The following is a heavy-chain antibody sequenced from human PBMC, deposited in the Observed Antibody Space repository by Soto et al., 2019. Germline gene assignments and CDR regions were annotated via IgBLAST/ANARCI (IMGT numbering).Heavy chain of an antibody. CDR2: INPMFGTA. D-gene: IGHD5-18*01. V-gene: IGHV1-69*12. J-gene: IGHJ4*02. CDR1: GGTFSTYA. CDR3: ASGIQLWLRRINNGYSG. Sequence: QVQLVQSGAEVKKPESSVKVSCKAPGGTFSTYAISWVRQSPGQGLEWMGGINPMFGTANYAQRFQDRVTITADESTNRVDMELSSLRSEDTAVYFCASGIQLWLRRINNGYSGWGQGTLVTGSS.